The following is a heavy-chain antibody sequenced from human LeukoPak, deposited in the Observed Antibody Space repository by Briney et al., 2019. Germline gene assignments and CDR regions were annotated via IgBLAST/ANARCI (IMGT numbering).Heavy chain of an antibody. Sequence: PGGSLRLSCAASGFTFSSYAMSWVRQAPGKGLEWVSAISGSGGSTYYADSVKGRFTISRDNSKNTLYLQMNSLRAEDTAVYYCAKGPEKKSAAGTLFDYWGQGTLVTVSS. J-gene: IGHJ4*02. V-gene: IGHV3-23*01. CDR3: AKGPEKKSAAGTLFDY. CDR1: GFTFSSYA. D-gene: IGHD6-13*01. CDR2: ISGSGGST.